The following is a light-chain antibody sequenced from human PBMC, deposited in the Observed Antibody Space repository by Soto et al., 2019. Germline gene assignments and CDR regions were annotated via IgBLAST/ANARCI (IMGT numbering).Light chain of an antibody. CDR2: EVT. V-gene: IGLV2-14*01. Sequence: QSVLTQPASVSGSAGQSVAISCTGTSGDVGGYDYVSWYQQHPDKAPKLMIYEVTKRPSWVSNRFSGSKSGNTASLTISGLQPEDEADYDCSSHSSGSTRVFGSGTNVTVL. CDR3: SSHSSGSTRV. J-gene: IGLJ1*01. CDR1: SGDVGGYDY.